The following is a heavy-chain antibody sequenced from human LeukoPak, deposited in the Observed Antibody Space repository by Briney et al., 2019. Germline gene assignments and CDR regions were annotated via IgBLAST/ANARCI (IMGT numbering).Heavy chain of an antibody. Sequence: PSETLSLTCAVYGGSFSGYYWSWIRQPPGKGLEWIGEINHSGSTNYNPSLKSRVTISVDTSKNQFSLKLSSVTAADTAVYYCARIRRYSSGWYQNFDYWGQGTLVTVSS. D-gene: IGHD6-19*01. V-gene: IGHV4-34*01. CDR2: INHSGST. J-gene: IGHJ4*02. CDR3: ARIRRYSSGWYQNFDY. CDR1: GGSFSGYY.